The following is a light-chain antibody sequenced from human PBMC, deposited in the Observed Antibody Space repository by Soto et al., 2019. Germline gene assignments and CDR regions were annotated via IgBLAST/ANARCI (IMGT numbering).Light chain of an antibody. V-gene: IGKV3-15*01. CDR3: QQYKNWPPWT. Sequence: EIVLTQSPDTLSLSPGESATLSCRASQSVSSSIAWYQQKPGQAPRLLLYGASTRATGIPARLSGSGSGTEFTLTISSLQSEDFAVYYCQQYKNWPPWTFGQGTKVGIK. CDR1: QSVSSS. J-gene: IGKJ1*01. CDR2: GAS.